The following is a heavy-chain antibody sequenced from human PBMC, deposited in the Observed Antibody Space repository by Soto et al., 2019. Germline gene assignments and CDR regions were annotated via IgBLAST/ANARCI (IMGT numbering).Heavy chain of an antibody. CDR2: INPTTGLT. CDR3: ARDTPLYYDSSGPGWFDP. CDR1: GYAFSNNF. V-gene: IGHV1-46*01. D-gene: IGHD3-22*01. J-gene: IGHJ5*02. Sequence: ASVKVSCKASGYAFSNNFMHWVRQAPAQGLEWMGVINPTTGLTSNAQKFQGRITMTSDTSSSTAYMELSSLRSDDTAVYYCARDTPLYYDSSGPGWFDPWGQGTLVTVSS.